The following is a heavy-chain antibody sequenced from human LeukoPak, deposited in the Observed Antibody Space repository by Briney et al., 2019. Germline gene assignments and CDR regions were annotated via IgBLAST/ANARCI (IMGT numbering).Heavy chain of an antibody. CDR3: ARIRRITMIADAFDI. Sequence: GGSLRLSCAASGFTFSSYAMSWVRQAPGKGLEWVSAISGSGGSTYYADSVKGRFTISRDNSKNTLYLQMNSLRAEDTAVYYCARIRRITMIADAFDIWGQGTMVTVSS. J-gene: IGHJ3*02. CDR2: ISGSGGST. V-gene: IGHV3-23*01. CDR1: GFTFSSYA. D-gene: IGHD3-22*01.